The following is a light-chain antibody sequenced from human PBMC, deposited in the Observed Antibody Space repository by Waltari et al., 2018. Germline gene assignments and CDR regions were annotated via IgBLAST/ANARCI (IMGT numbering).Light chain of an antibody. V-gene: IGKV4-1*01. Sequence: DIVMTQSPDSLAVSLGARATINCKSSQSLLYSSNNKNSLAWYQQKPGQPPKLRIYWASSRESGVPDRFSDSGSGTDFTLTISSLQAEDVAVYYCQQYYSTPLTFGGGTKVEIK. CDR2: WAS. J-gene: IGKJ4*01. CDR3: QQYYSTPLT. CDR1: QSLLYSSNNKNS.